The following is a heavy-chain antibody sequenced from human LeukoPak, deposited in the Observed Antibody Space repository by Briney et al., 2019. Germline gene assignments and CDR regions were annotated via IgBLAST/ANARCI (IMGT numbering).Heavy chain of an antibody. CDR3: ARVYYSSSYDYWYFDL. CDR1: GGSISSYY. CDR2: ISYIGST. V-gene: IGHV4-59*01. Sequence: SETLSLTCTVSGGSISSYYWSWIRQPPGKGLEWIGYISYIGSTNYNPSLKSRVTISVDTSKNQFSLKLSSLTAADTAVYYCARVYYSSSYDYWYFDLWGRGTLVTVSS. J-gene: IGHJ2*01. D-gene: IGHD6-13*01.